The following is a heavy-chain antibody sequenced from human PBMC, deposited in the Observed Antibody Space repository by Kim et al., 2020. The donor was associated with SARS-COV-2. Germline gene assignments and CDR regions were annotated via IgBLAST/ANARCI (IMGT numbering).Heavy chain of an antibody. CDR3: ARENNESTADAFDI. J-gene: IGHJ3*02. CDR2: ISYDGSIK. D-gene: IGHD2-8*02. V-gene: IGHV3-30-3*01. CDR1: GFTFSSYA. Sequence: GGSLRLSCAASGFTFSSYAMHWVRQAPGKGLEWVAIISYDGSIKYYPHSVKGRFTISRDNSKNTLYLQMNSLRPEDTAVYYCARENNESTADAFDIWGQGTMATAS.